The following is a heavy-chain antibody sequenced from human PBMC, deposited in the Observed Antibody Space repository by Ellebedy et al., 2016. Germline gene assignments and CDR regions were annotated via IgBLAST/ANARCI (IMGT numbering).Heavy chain of an antibody. V-gene: IGHV3-7*01. CDR1: GFTFSSYW. CDR3: ARDRYCSGGSCWYGMDV. J-gene: IGHJ6*02. Sequence: GGSLRLSCAASGFTFSSYWMSWVRQAPGKGLEWVANIKQDGSEKYYVDSVKGRFTISRDNAKNSLYLQMNSLRAEYTAVYYCARDRYCSGGSCWYGMDVWGQGTTVTVSS. CDR2: IKQDGSEK. D-gene: IGHD2-15*01.